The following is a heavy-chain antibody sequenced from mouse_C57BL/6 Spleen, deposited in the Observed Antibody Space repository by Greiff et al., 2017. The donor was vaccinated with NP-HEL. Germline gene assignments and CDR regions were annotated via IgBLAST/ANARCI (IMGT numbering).Heavy chain of an antibody. Sequence: VQLQQSGAELVRPGASVKLSCTASGFNIKDDYMHWVKQRPEQGLEWIGWIDPENGDTEYASKFQGKATITADTSSNTAYLQLSSLTSEDTAVYYCTGYSNFYYYAMDYWGQGTSVTVSS. V-gene: IGHV14-4*01. CDR1: GFNIKDDY. CDR2: IDPENGDT. D-gene: IGHD2-5*01. CDR3: TGYSNFYYYAMDY. J-gene: IGHJ4*01.